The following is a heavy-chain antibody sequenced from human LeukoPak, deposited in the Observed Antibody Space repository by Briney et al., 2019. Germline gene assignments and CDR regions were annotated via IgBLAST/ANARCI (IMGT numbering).Heavy chain of an antibody. Sequence: GGSLRLSCAASGFTFNYYWMSWVRQAPGKGLEWVANIKQDGSEKYYADSVKGRFTIARDNAKNSLYLQMNSLRAEDTAVYYCTTIYCTNGVCYYFDYWAREPWSPSPQ. CDR2: IKQDGSEK. CDR1: GFTFNYYW. CDR3: TTIYCTNGVCYYFDY. J-gene: IGHJ4*02. V-gene: IGHV3-7*01. D-gene: IGHD2-8*01.